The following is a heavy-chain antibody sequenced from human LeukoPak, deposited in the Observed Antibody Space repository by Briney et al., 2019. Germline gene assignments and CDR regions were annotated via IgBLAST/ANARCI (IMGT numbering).Heavy chain of an antibody. CDR3: ARSKDETYYDFWSGYPRYFDL. CDR1: GGSIGPYY. CDR2: SYTTGST. D-gene: IGHD3-3*01. Sequence: PSETLSLTCTISGGSIGPYYWSWLRQPAGKALEWIGRSYTTGSTNYNPSLKSRVTMSVDTSKNQFSLKLSSVTAADTAVYYCARSKDETYYDFWSGYPRYFDLWGRGTLVTVSS. J-gene: IGHJ2*01. V-gene: IGHV4-4*07.